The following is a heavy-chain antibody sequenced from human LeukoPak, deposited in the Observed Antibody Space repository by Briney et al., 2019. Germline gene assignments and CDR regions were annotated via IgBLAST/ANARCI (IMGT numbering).Heavy chain of an antibody. Sequence: SETLSLTCTVSRASMSSFFWSWIRQPPGKGLEWIGHIHYSGTTKYNPSLTSRITLSMDTSKSQASLRLTSVTAADTAMYYCAASGNSWWEGFFHDWGQGTLVSVSS. CDR1: RASMSSFF. V-gene: IGHV4-59*03. D-gene: IGHD2-8*02. CDR3: AASGNSWWEGFFHD. J-gene: IGHJ1*01. CDR2: IHYSGTT.